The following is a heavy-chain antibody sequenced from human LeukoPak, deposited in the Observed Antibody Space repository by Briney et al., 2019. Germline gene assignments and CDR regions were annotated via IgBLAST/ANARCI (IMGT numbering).Heavy chain of an antibody. CDR3: ARGGMITYDVALGY. J-gene: IGHJ4*02. CDR1: GGTFSSYA. Sequence: ASVKVSCKASGGTFSSYAISWVRQAPGQGLEWMGGIIPIFGTENYAQKFQGRVTITADKSTSTAYMELSSLRSEDTAVYYCARGGMITYDVALGYWGQGTLVTVSS. V-gene: IGHV1-69*06. D-gene: IGHD3-16*01. CDR2: IIPIFGTE.